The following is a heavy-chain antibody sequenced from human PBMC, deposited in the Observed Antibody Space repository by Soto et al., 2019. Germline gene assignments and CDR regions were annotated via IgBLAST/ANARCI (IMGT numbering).Heavy chain of an antibody. CDR1: GYTFTNNG. CDR3: ARGSRHYNMDV. D-gene: IGHD2-2*01. V-gene: IGHV1-18*04. Sequence: QVQLVQSGGEVRKPGASVKVSCKTSGYTFTNNGINWVRQAPGQGLEWMGWISGYNANTKYAQKFQGRVTLTTDTLTSTAFMELRSLRSDDTAVFYCARGSRHYNMDVLGQGTTVTVSS. CDR2: ISGYNANT. J-gene: IGHJ6*02.